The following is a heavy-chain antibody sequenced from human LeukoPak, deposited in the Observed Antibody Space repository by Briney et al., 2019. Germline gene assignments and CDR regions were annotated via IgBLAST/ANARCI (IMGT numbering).Heavy chain of an antibody. CDR1: GGSISSTTYY. D-gene: IGHD4-23*01. J-gene: IGHJ6*03. Sequence: SETLSLTCTVSGGSISSTTYYWGWIRLPPGKGLDWIGNIYYSGSTYDTPSLKSRVTISVDTSKNQFSLKLSSVTAADTAVYYCARGGTVVSVDYYYYYMDVWGKGTTVTVSS. V-gene: IGHV4-39*07. CDR2: IYYSGST. CDR3: ARGGTVVSVDYYYYYMDV.